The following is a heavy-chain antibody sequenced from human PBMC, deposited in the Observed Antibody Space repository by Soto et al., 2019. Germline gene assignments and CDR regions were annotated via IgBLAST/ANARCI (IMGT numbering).Heavy chain of an antibody. Sequence: APVKGSWKGSGFTLTSYGISWGRQAPGQGLEWMGWISAYNGNTNYAQKLQGRVTMTTDTSTSTAYMELRSLRSDDTAVYYCAGGYDFWSGDGNWFDPWGQGTLVTVSS. V-gene: IGHV1-18*01. CDR3: AGGYDFWSGDGNWFDP. J-gene: IGHJ5*02. CDR1: GFTLTSYG. D-gene: IGHD3-3*01. CDR2: ISAYNGNT.